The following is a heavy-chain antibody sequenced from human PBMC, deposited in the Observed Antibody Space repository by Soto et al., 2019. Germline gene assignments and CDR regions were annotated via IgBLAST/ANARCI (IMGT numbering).Heavy chain of an antibody. CDR1: GFTFSSYS. CDR3: AREGNYDLAPWFDP. J-gene: IGHJ5*02. V-gene: IGHV3-21*01. D-gene: IGHD1-7*01. Sequence: GGSLRLSCAASGFTFSSYSMNWVRQAPGKGLEWVSSISSSSSYIYYADSVKGRFTISRDNAKNSLYLQMNSLRAEDTAVYYCAREGNYDLAPWFDPWGQGTLVTVSS. CDR2: ISSSSSYI.